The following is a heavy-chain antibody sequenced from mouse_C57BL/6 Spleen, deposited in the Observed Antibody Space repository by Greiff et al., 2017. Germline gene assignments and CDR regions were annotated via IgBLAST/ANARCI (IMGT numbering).Heavy chain of an antibody. J-gene: IGHJ2*01. CDR1: GFTFSSYT. CDR3: ARHVDYYGSADY. Sequence: EVKVVESGGGLVKPGGSLKLSCAASGFTFSSYTMSWVRQTPEKRLEWVATISGGGGNTYYPDSVKGRFTISRDNAKNTLYLQMSSLRSEDTALYYCARHVDYYGSADYWGQGTTLTVSS. D-gene: IGHD1-1*01. CDR2: ISGGGGNT. V-gene: IGHV5-9*01.